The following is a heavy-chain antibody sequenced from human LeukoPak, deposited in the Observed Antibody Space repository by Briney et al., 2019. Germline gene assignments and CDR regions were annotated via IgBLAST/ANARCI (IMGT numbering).Heavy chain of an antibody. J-gene: IGHJ4*02. CDR1: GYTFTSYA. CDR2: INPNSGGT. Sequence: ASVKVSCKASGYTFTSYAMHWVRQAPGQGLEWMGWINPNSGGTNYAQKFQGWVTMTRDTSISTAYMELSRLRSDDTAVYYCARTNVDTANVLFDYWGQGTLVTVSS. CDR3: ARTNVDTANVLFDY. D-gene: IGHD5-18*01. V-gene: IGHV1-2*04.